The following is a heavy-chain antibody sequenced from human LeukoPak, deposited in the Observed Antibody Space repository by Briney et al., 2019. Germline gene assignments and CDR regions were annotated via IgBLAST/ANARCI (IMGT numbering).Heavy chain of an antibody. CDR3: ATGAPGRAARSYYYYYMDV. CDR1: GGTFSSYA. CDR2: IIPIFGTA. V-gene: IGHV1-69*05. Sequence: ASVKVSCKASGGTFSSYAISWVRQAPGQGLEWMGVIIPIFGTANYAQKLQGRFTITTDESTSTAYMALSSLRSEDTAVSYCATGAPGRAARSYYYYYMDVWGKGTTVTVSS. J-gene: IGHJ6*03. D-gene: IGHD6-6*01.